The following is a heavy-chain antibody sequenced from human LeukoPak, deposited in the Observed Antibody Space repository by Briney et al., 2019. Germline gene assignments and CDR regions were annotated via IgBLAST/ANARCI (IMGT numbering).Heavy chain of an antibody. J-gene: IGHJ4*02. D-gene: IGHD5-24*01. CDR3: ARVCRDGYNSPFDY. CDR1: GYTFTGYY. V-gene: IGHV1-2*02. CDR2: INPNSGGT. Sequence: ASVKVSCKASGYTFTGYYMHWVRQAPGQGLEWMGWINPNSGGTNYAQKFQGRVTMTRDTSISTAYMELSRLRSDDTAVYYCARVCRDGYNSPFDYWGQGTLVTVSS.